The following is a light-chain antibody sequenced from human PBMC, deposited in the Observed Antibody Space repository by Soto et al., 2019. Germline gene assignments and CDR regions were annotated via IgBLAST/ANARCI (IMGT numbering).Light chain of an antibody. V-gene: IGKV3-20*01. CDR1: QSLSSNF. J-gene: IGKJ1*01. Sequence: EIVLTQSPGTLSSSPGERVTLSCRASQSLSSNFLAWYQQKPGQAPRLLIYDASSRATGIPDRFSGSGSGTDFTLTISRLEPEDFAVYYCQQYGSSPRTFGQGTKVEIK. CDR3: QQYGSSPRT. CDR2: DAS.